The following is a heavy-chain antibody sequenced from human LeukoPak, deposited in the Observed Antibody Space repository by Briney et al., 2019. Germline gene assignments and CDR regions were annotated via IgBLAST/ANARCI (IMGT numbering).Heavy chain of an antibody. V-gene: IGHV4-4*07. J-gene: IGHJ3*01. CDR2: IYTSGST. Sequence: SETLSLTCTVSGGSISSYYWSWTRQPAGKGLEWIGRIYTSGSTNYNPSLKSRVTMSVDTSKNQFSLKLSSVTAADTAVHYCARRVVVTAANLDAFDVWGQGTMVTVSS. CDR1: GGSISSYY. D-gene: IGHD2-21*02. CDR3: ARRVVVTAANLDAFDV.